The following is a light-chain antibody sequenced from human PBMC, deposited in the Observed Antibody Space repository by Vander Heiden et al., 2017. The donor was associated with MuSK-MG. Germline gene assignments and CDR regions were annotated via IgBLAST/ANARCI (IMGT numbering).Light chain of an antibody. J-gene: IGLJ3*02. CDR1: TIGSKR. CDR3: QVWDSSSDHWV. V-gene: IGLV3-21*02. CDR2: DDS. Sequence: SYVLTQPPSVSVAPGQTARITGGGNTIGSKRLHCYQQKPGQAPVLVVDDDSDRPSGIPERFSGSNSGNTATLTISRVEAGDEADYYCQVWDSSSDHWVFGGGTKLTVL.